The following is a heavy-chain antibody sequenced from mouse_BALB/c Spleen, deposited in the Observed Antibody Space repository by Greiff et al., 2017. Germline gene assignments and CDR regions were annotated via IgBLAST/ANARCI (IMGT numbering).Heavy chain of an antibody. CDR3: ARGLLFDY. CDR2: ISDGGSYT. J-gene: IGHJ2*01. D-gene: IGHD2-10*01. CDR1: GFTFSDYY. V-gene: IGHV5-4*02. Sequence: EVQLVESGGGLVKPGGSLKLSCAASGFTFSDYYMYWVRHTPEKRLEWVATISDGGSYTYYPDSVKGRFTISRDNAKNNLYLQMSSLKSEDTAMYYCARGLLFDYWGQGTTLTVSS.